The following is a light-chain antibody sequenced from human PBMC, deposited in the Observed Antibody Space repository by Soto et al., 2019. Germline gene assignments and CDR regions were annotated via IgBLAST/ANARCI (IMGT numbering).Light chain of an antibody. V-gene: IGKV3-20*01. CDR1: QSVNSAY. J-gene: IGKJ1*01. CDR3: QQYVNSPQSPQT. CDR2: GAS. Sequence: EIVLTQSPGTLYLSPGERATLSCRPSQSVNSAYLSWYQKKPGQEPRLLIYGASSRANGIPERFSGSGSGTDFTLTISRLETEDFAVYYCQQYVNSPQSPQTFGQGTKVDI.